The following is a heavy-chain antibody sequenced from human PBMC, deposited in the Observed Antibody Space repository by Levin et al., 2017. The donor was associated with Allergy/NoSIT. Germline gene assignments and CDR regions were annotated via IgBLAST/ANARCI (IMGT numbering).Heavy chain of an antibody. CDR3: ARHDPGIAAAGYFDY. J-gene: IGHJ4*02. V-gene: IGHV4-4*02. Sequence: SETLSLTCAVSGGSIRSSNWWSWVRQPPGKGLEWIGEIYHSGSTNYNPSLKSRVTISVDKSKNQFSLKLSSVTAADTAVYYCARHDPGIAAAGYFDYWGQRTLVTVSS. CDR2: IYHSGST. D-gene: IGHD6-13*01. CDR1: GGSIRSSNW.